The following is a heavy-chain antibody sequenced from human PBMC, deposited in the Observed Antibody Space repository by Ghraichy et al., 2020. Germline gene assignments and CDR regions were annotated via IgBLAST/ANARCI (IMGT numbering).Heavy chain of an antibody. J-gene: IGHJ5*02. V-gene: IGHV3-7*04. CDR1: GFPFNNYW. D-gene: IGHD1-1*01. CDR3: SRDRPAGSGTMWHDL. Sequence: GGSLRLSCEASGFPFNNYWMSWVRQAPGKGLEWVANIKEDGSVKYHVDSVRGRFTISRDSAKKSLYLQMSSLRVEDTAVYYCSRDRPAGSGTMWHDLWGQGTKVTVA. CDR2: IKEDGSVK.